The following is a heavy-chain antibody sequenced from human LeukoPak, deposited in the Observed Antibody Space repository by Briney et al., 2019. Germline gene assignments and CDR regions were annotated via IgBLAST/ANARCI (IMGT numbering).Heavy chain of an antibody. V-gene: IGHV3-30*18. CDR2: ISYDGSLR. D-gene: IGHD3-10*01. CDR1: GFTFSSYG. CDR3: VKEWGYGSGSYYDY. J-gene: IGHJ4*02. Sequence: GGSLRLSCAASGFTFSSYGMHWVRQAPGKGLEWVAVISYDGSLRFYADSVKGRFTISRDSSKSTVYLQMNSLRAEDTAEYYCVKEWGYGSGSYYDYWGQGTLVSVSS.